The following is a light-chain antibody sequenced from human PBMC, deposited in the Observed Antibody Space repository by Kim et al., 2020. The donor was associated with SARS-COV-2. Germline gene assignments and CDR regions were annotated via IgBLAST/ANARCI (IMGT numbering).Light chain of an antibody. J-gene: IGKJ1*01. V-gene: IGKV1-39*01. CDR3: QQSHSTPWT. Sequence: DIQMTQSPSSLSASVGDRVTITCRASQSISTYLNWYQQKPGKAPQLLIYAASSVQSGVPSRFSGSGSGTDFTLTISSLRPEDFTTYFCQQSHSTPWTFGQGTKVDIK. CDR1: QSISTY. CDR2: AAS.